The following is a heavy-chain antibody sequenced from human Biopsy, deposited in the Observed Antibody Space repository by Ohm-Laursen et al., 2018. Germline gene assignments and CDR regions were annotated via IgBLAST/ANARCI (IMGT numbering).Heavy chain of an antibody. V-gene: IGHV4-34*01. CDR1: GESSSGYF. J-gene: IGHJ6*02. D-gene: IGHD5-12*01. CDR2: INQSGST. Sequence: GTLSLTCAVNGESSSGYFWNWIRQPPGKGLEWIGEINQSGSTKYNPSLKRRATVSADSSNSQFSLRLTSVTAAGTAIYYCARGSGYFKLDVWGQGTTVTVSS. CDR3: ARGSGYFKLDV.